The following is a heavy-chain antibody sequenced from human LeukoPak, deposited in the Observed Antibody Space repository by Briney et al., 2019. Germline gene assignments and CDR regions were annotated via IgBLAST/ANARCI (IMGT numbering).Heavy chain of an antibody. V-gene: IGHV1-58*02. CDR1: GFTFTSSA. D-gene: IGHD6-13*01. Sequence: ASVKVSCKASGFTFTSSAMQWVRQARGQRLEWIGWIVVGSGNTNYAQKFQERVTITRDMSTSTAYMELSSLRSEDTAVHYCAAADPYSSSQDLVYYYGMDVWGQGTTVTVSS. CDR2: IVVGSGNT. CDR3: AAADPYSSSQDLVYYYGMDV. J-gene: IGHJ6*02.